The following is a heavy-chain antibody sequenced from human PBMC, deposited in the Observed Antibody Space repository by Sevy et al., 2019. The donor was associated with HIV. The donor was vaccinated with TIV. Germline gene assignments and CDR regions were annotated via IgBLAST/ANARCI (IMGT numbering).Heavy chain of an antibody. CDR3: ARSRYDYVWGSYPSGY. J-gene: IGHJ4*02. Sequence: GGSLRLSCAASGFTFSSYAMSWVRQAPGKGLEWVSAISGSGGSTYYADSVKGRLTISRDNSKNTLYLQMNSLRAEDTAVYYCARSRYDYVWGSYPSGYWGQGTLVTVSS. D-gene: IGHD3-16*02. V-gene: IGHV3-23*01. CDR1: GFTFSSYA. CDR2: ISGSGGST.